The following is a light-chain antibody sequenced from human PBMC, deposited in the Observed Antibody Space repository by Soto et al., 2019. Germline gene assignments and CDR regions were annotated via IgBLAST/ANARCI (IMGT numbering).Light chain of an antibody. J-gene: IGKJ3*01. CDR3: QHGATYSRT. Sequence: DIHMTQSPATLSASVEDRVTITCRASQSISTWLAWYQQKPGKAPKLLIYWASSLESGVPSRFSGSGSGTEGTLTISSLQPDDFATYYCQHGATYSRTFGPGTKVDI. CDR1: QSISTW. V-gene: IGKV1-5*03. CDR2: WAS.